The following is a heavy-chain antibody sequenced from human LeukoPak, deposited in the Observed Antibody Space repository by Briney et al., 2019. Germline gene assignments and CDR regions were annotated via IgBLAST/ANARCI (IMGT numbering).Heavy chain of an antibody. CDR3: ARESRLRFLEWSPDY. CDR2: IIPILGIA. Sequence: ASVKVSCKASGGTFSSYAISWVRQAPGQGLEWMGRIIPILGIANYAQKFQGRVTITADKSTSTAYMELSSLRSEDTAVYYCARESRLRFLEWSPDYWGQGTLVTVSS. J-gene: IGHJ4*02. CDR1: GGTFSSYA. D-gene: IGHD3-3*01. V-gene: IGHV1-69*04.